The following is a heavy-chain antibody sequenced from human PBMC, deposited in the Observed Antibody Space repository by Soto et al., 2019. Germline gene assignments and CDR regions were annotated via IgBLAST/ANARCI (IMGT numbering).Heavy chain of an antibody. V-gene: IGHV4-59*01. CDR2: IYYSGST. Sequence: SETLCLTCTVSGVSISSYYWSWIRTPPGKGLEWIGYIYYSGSTNYNPSLKSRVTISVDTSKNQFSLKLSSVTAADTAVYYCARGTAAAGYYYYYYYMDVWGKGTTVTVSS. D-gene: IGHD6-13*01. J-gene: IGHJ6*03. CDR1: GVSISSYY. CDR3: ARGTAAAGYYYYYYYMDV.